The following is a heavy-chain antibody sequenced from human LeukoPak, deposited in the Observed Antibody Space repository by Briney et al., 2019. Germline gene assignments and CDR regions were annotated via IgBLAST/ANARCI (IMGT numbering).Heavy chain of an antibody. CDR1: GFTFSSYW. CDR3: ATSTYCSGGSCYSRTFQY. CDR2: INSDGSST. J-gene: IGHJ4*02. V-gene: IGHV3-74*01. Sequence: PGGSLRLSCAASGFTFSSYWMHWVRQAPGKGLVWVSRINSDGSSTNYADSVKGRFTIFRDNAKNTLYLQMNSLRAEDTAVYYCATSTYCSGGSCYSRTFQYWGQGTLVTVSS. D-gene: IGHD2-15*01.